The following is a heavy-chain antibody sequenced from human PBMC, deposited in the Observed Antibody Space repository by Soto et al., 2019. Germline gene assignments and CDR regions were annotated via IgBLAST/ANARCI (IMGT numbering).Heavy chain of an antibody. CDR2: IWYDGSNK. J-gene: IGHJ4*02. D-gene: IGHD6-13*01. V-gene: IGHV3-33*01. Sequence: QVQLVESGGGVVQPGRSLRLSCAASGFTFSSYGMHWVRQAPVKGLEWVAVIWYDGSNKYYADSVKGRFTISRDNSKNTLYLKMNSLRAEDTAVYYCARWGIAAGDYWGQGTLVTVS. CDR3: ARWGIAAGDY. CDR1: GFTFSSYG.